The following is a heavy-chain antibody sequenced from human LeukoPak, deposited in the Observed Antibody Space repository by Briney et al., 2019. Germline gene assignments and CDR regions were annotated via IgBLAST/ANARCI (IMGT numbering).Heavy chain of an antibody. CDR2: IGTAGDT. CDR1: GFTFSSYD. Sequence: GGSLRLSCAASGFTFSSYDMHWVRQATGKGLEWVSAIGTAGDTYYPGSVKGRFTISRDNSKNTLYLQMNSLRAEDTAVYYCARGRYYYDSSGYYPMGFDPWGQGTLVTVSS. CDR3: ARGRYYYDSSGYYPMGFDP. J-gene: IGHJ5*02. V-gene: IGHV3-13*01. D-gene: IGHD3-22*01.